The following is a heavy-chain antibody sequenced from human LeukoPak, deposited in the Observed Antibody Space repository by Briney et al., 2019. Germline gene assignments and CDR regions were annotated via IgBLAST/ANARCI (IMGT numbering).Heavy chain of an antibody. D-gene: IGHD2-2*01. J-gene: IGHJ6*03. V-gene: IGHV1-18*01. CDR1: GYTFTSYG. Sequence: ASVKVSCXASGYTFTSYGISWVRQAHGQGLEWMGWISAYNGNTNYAQKLQGRVTMTTDTSTSTAYMELRSLRSDDTAVYCCAREVVVVPAATAYYYYYMDVWGKGTTVTVSS. CDR3: AREVVVVPAATAYYYYYMDV. CDR2: ISAYNGNT.